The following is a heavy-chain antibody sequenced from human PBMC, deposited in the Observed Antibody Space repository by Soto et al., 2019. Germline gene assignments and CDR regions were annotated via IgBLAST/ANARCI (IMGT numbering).Heavy chain of an antibody. CDR2: ISYRGST. D-gene: IGHD3-22*01. J-gene: IGHJ5*02. CDR1: AGSITTSY. V-gene: IGHV4-59*01. CDR3: ASSGIVGRGVNTWFDP. Sequence: SETLSLTCTVSAGSITTSYWSWIRQPLGKALEWIGYISYRGSTNYNPSLKSRLTISIDTSKSQISLKLTSMTTADTAVYYCASSGIVGRGVNTWFDPWGQGTLVTVSS.